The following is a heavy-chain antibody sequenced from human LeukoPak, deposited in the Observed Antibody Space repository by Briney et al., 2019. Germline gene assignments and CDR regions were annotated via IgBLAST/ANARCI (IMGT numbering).Heavy chain of an antibody. J-gene: IGHJ4*02. CDR2: ISGSGGST. Sequence: GGSLRLSCIGTGFTFSSDAMGWVRQAPGKGLEWVSGISGSGGSTYYADSVKGRFTISRDNSKNTLYLQMNSLRVEDTAVYYCAKDRGRTWVEVANWGQGTLVTVSS. CDR3: AKDRGRTWVEVAN. CDR1: GFTFSSDA. D-gene: IGHD2-15*01. V-gene: IGHV3-23*01.